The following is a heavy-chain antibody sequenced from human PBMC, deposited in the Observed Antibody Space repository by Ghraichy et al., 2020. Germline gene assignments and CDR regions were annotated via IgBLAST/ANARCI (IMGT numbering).Heavy chain of an antibody. CDR3: IRDPSGWGMDV. CDR1: GFTFSTYD. J-gene: IGHJ6*04. V-gene: IGHV3-13*01. Sequence: GESLNISCAASGFTFSTYDIQWVRQTTGKGLEWVSGIGKGGDTHYADSVKGRFTISRENAKNSVELQMNNLRAEDTALYYCIRDPSGWGMDVWGKGTTVTVSS. CDR2: IGKGGDT. D-gene: IGHD6-19*01.